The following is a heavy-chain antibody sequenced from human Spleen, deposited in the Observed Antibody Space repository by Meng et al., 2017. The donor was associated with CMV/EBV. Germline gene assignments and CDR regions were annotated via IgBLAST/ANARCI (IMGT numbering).Heavy chain of an antibody. CDR2: ISGSGDNT. V-gene: IGHV3-23*01. J-gene: IGHJ6*02. CDR3: ARGLGYSSSWYYYGMDV. CDR1: GFTFSSYA. D-gene: IGHD6-13*01. Sequence: ESLKISCAASGFTFSSYAMSWVRQAPGKGLEWVSDISGSGDNTYYADSVKGLFTISRDSSKNTLYLRMKSLRAEDTAVYYCARGLGYSSSWYYYGMDVWGQGTTVTVSS.